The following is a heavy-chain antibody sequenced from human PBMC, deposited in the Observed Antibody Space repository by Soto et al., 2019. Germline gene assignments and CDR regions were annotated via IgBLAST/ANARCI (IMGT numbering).Heavy chain of an antibody. J-gene: IGHJ4*02. CDR3: ARALCSETDEL. V-gene: IGHV3-7*01. CDR1: GFTFSRYG. Sequence: EVQLVESGGGLVQPGGSLRLSCAASGFTFSRYGMSWVRQAPGKGLEWVANIKQDGSEKYYVDSVKGRFTISRDNAKNSLYLQMNSLRAEDTAVYYCARALCSETDELWGQGTLVTVSS. D-gene: IGHD6-19*01. CDR2: IKQDGSEK.